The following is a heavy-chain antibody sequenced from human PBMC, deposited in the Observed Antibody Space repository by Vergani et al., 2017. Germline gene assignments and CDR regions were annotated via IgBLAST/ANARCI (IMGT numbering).Heavy chain of an antibody. CDR1: EYSFGNYW. CDR3: ARXTRGYSYGTGGMDV. CDR2: IYPADSDT. Sequence: EVELVQSGPEMRKPGESLKISCKGSEYSFGNYWIGWVRQMPGKGLEWMGIIYPADSDTRYSPSFQGQVTISADKSISTAFLQWDSLKASDTALYYCARXTRGYSYGTGGMDVWGQGTTVTVSS. D-gene: IGHD5-18*01. V-gene: IGHV5-51*03. J-gene: IGHJ6*02.